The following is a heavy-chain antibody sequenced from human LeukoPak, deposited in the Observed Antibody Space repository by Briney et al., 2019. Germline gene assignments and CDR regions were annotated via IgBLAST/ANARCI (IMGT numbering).Heavy chain of an antibody. V-gene: IGHV1-69*13. J-gene: IGHJ5*02. Sequence: SVKVSCKASGGTFSSYAISWVRQAPGQGLEWMGGINPIFGTANYAQKFQGRVTVTADESTSTAYMELSSLRSEDTAVYYCARGYVAMLVDPRNWFDPWGQGTLVTVSS. CDR2: INPIFGTA. CDR3: ARGYVAMLVDPRNWFDP. CDR1: GGTFSSYA. D-gene: IGHD1-1*01.